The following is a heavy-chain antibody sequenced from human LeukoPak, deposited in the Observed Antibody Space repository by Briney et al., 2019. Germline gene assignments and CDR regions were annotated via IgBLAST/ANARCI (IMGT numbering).Heavy chain of an antibody. D-gene: IGHD3-22*01. V-gene: IGHV3-11*04. CDR1: GFTFSDYY. CDR2: ISSSGSTI. CDR3: ARDINVIVLGSRGAGY. J-gene: IGHJ4*02. Sequence: GGSLRLSCAASGFTFSDYYMGWIRQAPGKGLEWVSYISSSGSTIYYADSVKGRFSISRDNAKNSLYLQMNSLRAEDTAVYYCARDINVIVLGSRGAGYWGQGTLVTVSS.